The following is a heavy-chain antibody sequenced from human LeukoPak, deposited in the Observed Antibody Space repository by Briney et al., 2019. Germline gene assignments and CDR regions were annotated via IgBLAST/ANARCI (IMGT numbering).Heavy chain of an antibody. CDR1: GFIFSRYE. V-gene: IGHV3-48*03. CDR3: ARIGTTTRGPAGLDV. D-gene: IGHD2/OR15-2a*01. Sequence: GGSLRLSCAACGFIFSRYEMKCVREAPGKGLEWVSYIASGGGANRFYSESVKGRFTISRDNAKNSLYLHMNSLRAEDTGVYYCARIGTTTRGPAGLDVWGQGTTVTVSS. CDR2: IASGGGANR. J-gene: IGHJ6*02.